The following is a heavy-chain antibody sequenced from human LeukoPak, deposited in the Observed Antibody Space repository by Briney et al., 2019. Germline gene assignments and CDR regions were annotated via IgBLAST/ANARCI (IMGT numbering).Heavy chain of an antibody. Sequence: GGSLRLSCAASGFIFSGYGIHWVRQAPGKGLEWVAFIRYDGSNTYYADSVKGRFTISKENSKNPLYLQMNSLRGEDTAVYYCAKGLYGSGPGGIDYWGQGALVTVSS. CDR3: AKGLYGSGPGGIDY. CDR1: GFIFSGYG. V-gene: IGHV3-30*02. J-gene: IGHJ4*02. CDR2: IRYDGSNT. D-gene: IGHD3-10*01.